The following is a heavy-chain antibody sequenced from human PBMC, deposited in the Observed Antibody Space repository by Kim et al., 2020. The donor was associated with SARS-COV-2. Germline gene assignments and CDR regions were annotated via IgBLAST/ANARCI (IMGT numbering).Heavy chain of an antibody. CDR3: AKDIYGIWGIAAAGPFDY. CDR1: GFTFDDYA. V-gene: IGHV3-9*01. Sequence: GGSLRLSCAASGFTFDDYAMHWVRQAPGKGLEWVSGISWNSGSIGYADSVKGRFTISRDNAKNSLYLQMNSLRAEDTALYYCAKDIYGIWGIAAAGPFDYWGQGTLGTVSS. CDR2: ISWNSGSI. J-gene: IGHJ4*02. D-gene: IGHD6-13*01.